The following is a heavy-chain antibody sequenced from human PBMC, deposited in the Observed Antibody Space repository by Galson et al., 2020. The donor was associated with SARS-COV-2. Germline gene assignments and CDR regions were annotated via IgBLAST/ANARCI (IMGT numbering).Heavy chain of an antibody. D-gene: IGHD6-6*01. CDR1: NGSISSDY. V-gene: IGHV4-4*08. CDR2: FHSDGST. Sequence: TLSLTCSVSNGSISSDYWAWIRPTPGKGLEWIGFFHSDGSTNYNPSLKSRVTISVDTSKNRFSLKLSSLTAADTAVYFCARYTTSSVSFDYWGQGTLVTVSS. CDR3: ARYTTSSVSFDY. J-gene: IGHJ4*02.